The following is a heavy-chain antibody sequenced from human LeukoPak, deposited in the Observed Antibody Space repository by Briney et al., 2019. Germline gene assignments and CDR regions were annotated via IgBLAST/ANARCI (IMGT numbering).Heavy chain of an antibody. CDR3: ARIHDYGDYLDY. J-gene: IGHJ4*02. CDR2: IIPILGIA. V-gene: IGHV1-69*02. CDR1: GGTFSSYT. D-gene: IGHD4-17*01. Sequence: SVKVSCKASGGTFSSYTISWVRQAPGQGLERMGRIIPILGIANYAQKFQGRVTITADKSTSTAYMELSSLRSEDTAVYYCARIHDYGDYLDYWGQGTLVTVSS.